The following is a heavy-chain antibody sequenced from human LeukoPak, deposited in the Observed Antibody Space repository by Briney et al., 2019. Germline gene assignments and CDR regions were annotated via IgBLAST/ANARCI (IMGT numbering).Heavy chain of an antibody. D-gene: IGHD6-19*01. Sequence: QPGGSLRLSCAASGFTFSSYAMSWVRQAPGKGLEWVSGLCGSGGDTYYADSVKGRFTISRDNSNNTLYLQMNSLRAEDTALYYCAKSRSHSSAWYGSDFDHWGQGTLVTVSS. CDR3: AKSRSHSSAWYGSDFDH. J-gene: IGHJ4*02. V-gene: IGHV3-23*01. CDR1: GFTFSSYA. CDR2: LCGSGGDT.